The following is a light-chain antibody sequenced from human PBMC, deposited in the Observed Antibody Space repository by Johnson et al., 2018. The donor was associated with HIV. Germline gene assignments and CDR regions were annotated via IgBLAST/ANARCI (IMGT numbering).Light chain of an antibody. CDR2: DNN. CDR1: SSNIGNNY. V-gene: IGLV1-51*01. J-gene: IGLJ1*01. Sequence: QSVLTQPPSMSAAPGQKVTISCSGSSSNIGNNYVSWYQQLPGTAPKLLIYDNNKRPSGIPDRFSGSKSGTSATLGITGLQTGDEAYYYCGTWDSSLSAYVFGTGTKVTVL. CDR3: GTWDSSLSAYV.